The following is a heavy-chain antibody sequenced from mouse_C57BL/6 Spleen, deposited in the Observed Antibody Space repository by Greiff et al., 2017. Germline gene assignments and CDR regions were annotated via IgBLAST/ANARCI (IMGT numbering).Heavy chain of an antibody. CDR2: IYPGSGST. V-gene: IGHV1-55*01. Sequence: VQLQQPGAELVKPGASVKMSCKASGYTFTSYWITWVKQRPGQGLEWIGVIYPGSGSTNSNEKFKSKATLTVDTSSTTAYMQLSSLTSEYSAVFVCARRGEAGSAIDYWGQGTSVTVSS. J-gene: IGHJ4*01. CDR1: GYTFTSYW. D-gene: IGHD2-13*01. CDR3: ARRGEAGSAIDY.